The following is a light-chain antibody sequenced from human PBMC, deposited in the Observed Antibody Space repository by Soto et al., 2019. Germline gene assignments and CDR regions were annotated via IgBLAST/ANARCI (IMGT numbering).Light chain of an antibody. CDR1: QSVSSY. Sequence: EIVLTQSPATLSLSPGERATLSCRASQSVSSYLAWYQQKPGQAPRLLNYDASNRATGIPARFSGSGSGTDFTPAISSLEPEDFAVYYCQQRSKWSITFGQGTRLEIK. CDR2: DAS. V-gene: IGKV3-11*01. J-gene: IGKJ5*01. CDR3: QQRSKWSIT.